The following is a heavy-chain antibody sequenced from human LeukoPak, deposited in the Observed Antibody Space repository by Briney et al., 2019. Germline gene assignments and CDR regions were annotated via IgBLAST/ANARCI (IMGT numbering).Heavy chain of an antibody. V-gene: IGHV1-2*02. Sequence: ASVKVSCKASGGTFSSYAISWVRQATGQGLEWMGWINPNSGGTNYAQKFQGRVTMTRDTSISTAYMELSRLTSDDTAVYYCARASITIFGVVSPLFYWGQGTLVTVSS. CDR1: GGTFSSYA. CDR3: ARASITIFGVVSPLFY. J-gene: IGHJ4*02. D-gene: IGHD3-3*01. CDR2: INPNSGGT.